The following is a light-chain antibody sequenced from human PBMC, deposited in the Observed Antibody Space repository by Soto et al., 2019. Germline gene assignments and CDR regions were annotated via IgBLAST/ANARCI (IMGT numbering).Light chain of an antibody. CDR3: QHYGISAYT. CDR1: QSVRRNY. J-gene: IGKJ2*01. V-gene: IGKV3-20*01. Sequence: EIVLTQSPGTLSLSPGERATLSCRASQSVRRNYLAWYQQKPGQAPRLLIYGGSSRATGIPDRFSGSGSGTDFTLTISRLEPEDFAVYSCQHYGISAYTFGQGTTLEIK. CDR2: GGS.